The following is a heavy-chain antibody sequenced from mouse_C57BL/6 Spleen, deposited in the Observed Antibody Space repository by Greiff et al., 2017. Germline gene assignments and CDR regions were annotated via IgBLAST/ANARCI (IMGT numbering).Heavy chain of an antibody. CDR2: ISSGGSYT. V-gene: IGHV5-6*01. J-gene: IGHJ4*01. Sequence: EVKVVESGGDLVKPGGSLKLSCAASGFTFSSYGMSWVRQTPDKRLEWVATISSGGSYTYYPDSVKGRFTISRDNAKNTLYLQMSSLKSEDTAMYYCARHWDYYAMDYWGQGTSVTVSS. D-gene: IGHD4-1*01. CDR1: GFTFSSYG. CDR3: ARHWDYYAMDY.